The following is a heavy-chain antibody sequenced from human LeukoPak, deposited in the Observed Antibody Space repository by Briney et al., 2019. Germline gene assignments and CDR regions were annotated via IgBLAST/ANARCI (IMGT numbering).Heavy chain of an antibody. J-gene: IGHJ4*02. CDR1: GFTFSSYA. D-gene: IGHD2-2*02. CDR2: ISGSGGST. CDR3: AKPYQLLYGYFDY. V-gene: IGHV3-23*01. Sequence: GGSLRLSCAASGFTFSSYAMSWVRQAPGKGLEWVSAISGSGGSTYYADSVKGRFTISRDNSKNTLYLQMNSLRAEDTAAYYCAKPYQLLYGYFDYWGQGTLVTVSS.